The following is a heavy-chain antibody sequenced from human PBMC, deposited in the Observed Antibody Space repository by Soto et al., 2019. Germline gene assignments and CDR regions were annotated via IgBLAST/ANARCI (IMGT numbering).Heavy chain of an antibody. CDR1: GGSISSGGYY. V-gene: IGHV4-31*03. CDR2: IYYSGST. D-gene: IGHD3-3*01. J-gene: IGHJ6*02. CDR3: VRDRLRFLEWPHYYYYYGMDV. Sequence: SETLSLTCTVSGGSISSGGYYWSWIRQHPGKGLEWIGYIYYSGSTYYNPSLKSRVTISVDTSKNQFSLKLSSVTAADTAVYYCVRDRLRFLEWPHYYYYYGMDVWGQGTTVT.